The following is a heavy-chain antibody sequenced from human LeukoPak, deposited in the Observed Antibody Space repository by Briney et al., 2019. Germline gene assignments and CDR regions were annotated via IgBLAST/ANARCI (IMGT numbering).Heavy chain of an antibody. Sequence: SETLSLTCAVSGDSITNNDWWSWVRQPPGKGLEWIGEIYHSGSTNYNPSLKSRVTISVDKSKNQFSLKLSSVTAADTAVYYCARAFVVVPAATPASDGMDVWGQGTTVTVSS. V-gene: IGHV4-4*02. CDR3: ARAFVVVPAATPASDGMDV. J-gene: IGHJ6*02. CDR2: IYHSGST. D-gene: IGHD2-2*01. CDR1: GDSITNNDW.